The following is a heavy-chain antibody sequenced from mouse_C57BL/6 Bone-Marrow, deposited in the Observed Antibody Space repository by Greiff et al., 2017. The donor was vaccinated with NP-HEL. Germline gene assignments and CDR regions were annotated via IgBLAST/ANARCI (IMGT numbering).Heavy chain of an antibody. Sequence: DVMLVESGGGLVQSGRSLRLSCATSGFTFSDFYMEWVRQAPGKGLEWIAASRNKANDYTTEYSASVKGRFIVSRDTSQSILYLQMNALRAEDTAIYYCAREGAYYSNYIGAMDYWGQGTSVTVSS. J-gene: IGHJ4*01. CDR3: AREGAYYSNYIGAMDY. CDR1: GFTFSDFY. V-gene: IGHV7-1*01. CDR2: SRNKANDYTT. D-gene: IGHD2-5*01.